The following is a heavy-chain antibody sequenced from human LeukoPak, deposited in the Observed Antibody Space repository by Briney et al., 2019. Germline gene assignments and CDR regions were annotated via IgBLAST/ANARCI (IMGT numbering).Heavy chain of an antibody. V-gene: IGHV3-48*03. J-gene: IGHJ4*02. Sequence: GGSLRLSCAASGFTFSSYEMNWVRQAPGKGLEWVSYISSSGSTIYYADSVKGRFTISRDNAKNSLYLQMNSLRADDTAVYYCASASPANDYWGQGTLVTVSS. CDR2: ISSSGSTI. CDR1: GFTFSSYE. CDR3: ASASPANDY. D-gene: IGHD2-15*01.